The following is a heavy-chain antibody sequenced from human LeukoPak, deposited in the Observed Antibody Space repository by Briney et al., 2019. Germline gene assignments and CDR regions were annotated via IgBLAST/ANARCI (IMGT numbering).Heavy chain of an antibody. CDR1: GGSISSSSYY. D-gene: IGHD3-22*01. CDR2: IYYSGST. Sequence: SSETLSLTCTVSGGSISSSSYYWGWIRQPPGKGLEWIGSIYYSGSTYYNPSLKSRVTISVDTSKNQFSLKLSSVTAADTAVYYCARSRYYYDSGGYSLGAFDIWGQGTMVTVSS. V-gene: IGHV4-39*07. CDR3: ARSRYYYDSGGYSLGAFDI. J-gene: IGHJ3*02.